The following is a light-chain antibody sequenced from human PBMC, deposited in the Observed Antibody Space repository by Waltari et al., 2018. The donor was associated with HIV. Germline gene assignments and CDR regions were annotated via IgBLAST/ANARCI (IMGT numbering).Light chain of an antibody. CDR1: SSDVGGYNY. V-gene: IGLV2-14*01. CDR3: SSYRTTTEPMV. CDR2: EVN. Sequence: SALPQPASVSGSPGQSITLSCTGTSSDVGGYNYVSWYQQHPGKAPNLIISEVNNRASGVSDRFSGSRSGHTASLTISGLQAEDEAIYRCSSYRTTTEPMVFGGGTKLTVL. J-gene: IGLJ2*01.